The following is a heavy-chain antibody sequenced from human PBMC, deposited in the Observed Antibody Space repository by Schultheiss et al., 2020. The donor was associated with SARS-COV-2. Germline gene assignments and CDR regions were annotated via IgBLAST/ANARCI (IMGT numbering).Heavy chain of an antibody. CDR1: GFTFSDHY. D-gene: IGHD2-2*01. V-gene: IGHV3-30-3*01. J-gene: IGHJ6*02. Sequence: GGSLRLSCAASGFTFSDHYMNWIRQAPGKGLEWVAVISYDGSNKYYADSVKGRFTISRDNSKNTLYLQMNSLRAEDTAVYYCARDPSWGDVVVPAAMQGMDVWGQGTTVTVSS. CDR3: ARDPSWGDVVVPAAMQGMDV. CDR2: ISYDGSNK.